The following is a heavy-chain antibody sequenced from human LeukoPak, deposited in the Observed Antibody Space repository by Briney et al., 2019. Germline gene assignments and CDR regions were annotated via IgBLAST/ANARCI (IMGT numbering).Heavy chain of an antibody. J-gene: IGHJ4*02. V-gene: IGHV3-30*18. CDR3: AKGDGYSGSGSEKRGLDY. D-gene: IGHD3-10*01. Sequence: TGGSLRLSCAASRFIFSSYDMHWVRQAPGKGLEWVAAISYHGRNKYYADSVKGRFTISRDNSENTLYLQMNSLRPEDTAVYYCAKGDGYSGSGSEKRGLDYWGQGTLVAVAS. CDR1: RFIFSSYD. CDR2: ISYHGRNK.